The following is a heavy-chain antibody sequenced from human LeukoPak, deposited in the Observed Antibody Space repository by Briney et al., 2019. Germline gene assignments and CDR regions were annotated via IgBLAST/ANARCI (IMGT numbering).Heavy chain of an antibody. V-gene: IGHV4-4*02. CDR3: ARDRQYYFDSSASFDS. D-gene: IGHD3-22*01. J-gene: IGHJ4*02. Sequence: SGTLSLTRTISLGSPCGGNWWAWVRPPPGKGLGWIGVCHHAGITNYNPPIQSRATISVDESRTQFSLRLNFVTTADTAVYFCARDRQYYFDSSASFDSWGQGTLVTVSS. CDR1: LGSPCGGNW. CDR2: CHHAGIT.